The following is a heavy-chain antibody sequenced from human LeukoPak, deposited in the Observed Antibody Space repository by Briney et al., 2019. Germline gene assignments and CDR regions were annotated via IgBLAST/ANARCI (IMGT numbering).Heavy chain of an antibody. Sequence: GGSLRLSCAASGFTFSSYAMHWVRQAPGKGLEWVAVISYDGSNKYYADSVKGRFTISRDNSKNTLYLQMNSLRAEDTAVYYCAKTPSLEWLRWFDPWGQGTLVTVSS. V-gene: IGHV3-30-3*01. CDR2: ISYDGSNK. D-gene: IGHD3-3*02. CDR3: AKTPSLEWLRWFDP. J-gene: IGHJ5*02. CDR1: GFTFSSYA.